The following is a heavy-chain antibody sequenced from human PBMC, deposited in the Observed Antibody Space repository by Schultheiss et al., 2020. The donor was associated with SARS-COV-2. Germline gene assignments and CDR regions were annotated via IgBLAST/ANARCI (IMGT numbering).Heavy chain of an antibody. V-gene: IGHV3-23*01. CDR3: AKDGIVVVVAEDTHMDV. J-gene: IGHJ6*03. CDR2: ISGSGGST. Sequence: GGSLRLSCAASGFTFSSYEMNWVRQAPGKGLEWVSAISGSGGSTYYADSVKGRFTISRDNSKNTLYLQMNSLRAEDTAVYYCAKDGIVVVVAEDTHMDVWGKGTTVTVSS. D-gene: IGHD2-15*01. CDR1: GFTFSSYE.